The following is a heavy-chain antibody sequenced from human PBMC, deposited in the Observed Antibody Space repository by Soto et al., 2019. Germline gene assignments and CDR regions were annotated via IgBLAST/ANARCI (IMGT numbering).Heavy chain of an antibody. CDR3: ARNESSNIYGMDV. D-gene: IGHD6-6*01. J-gene: IGHJ6*02. CDR1: GVTLSSYS. V-gene: IGHV3-21*01. CDR2: ISSSSFSI. Sequence: WGSLRLACAASGVTLSSYSMNWVRQAPGKGLEWVSSISSSSFSINYADSVKGRFSISRDNAQNSLHLQMNNLRAEDTAVYYCARNESSNIYGMDVWGQGTTVTVSS.